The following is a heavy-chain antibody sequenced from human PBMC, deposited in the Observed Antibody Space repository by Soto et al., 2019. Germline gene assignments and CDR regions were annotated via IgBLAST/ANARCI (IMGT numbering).Heavy chain of an antibody. CDR1: GGSINSNDYY. Sequence: PSETLSLTCSVSGGSINSNDYYWGWIRQRPWKGQEWIGNIDYNGVTYYNPSLKSRVTVSKDTSKNQFSLKLTSVTAADTALYYCGKVLVGATGQTDFDSWGQGTLVTVSS. V-gene: IGHV4-39*01. D-gene: IGHD2-15*01. CDR3: GKVLVGATGQTDFDS. CDR2: IDYNGVT. J-gene: IGHJ4*02.